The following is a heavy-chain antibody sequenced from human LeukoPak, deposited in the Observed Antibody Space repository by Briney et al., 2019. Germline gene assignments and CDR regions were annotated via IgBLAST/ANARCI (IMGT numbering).Heavy chain of an antibody. CDR3: AREMRVVIAAYYFDY. CDR2: TYYRSKWYT. Sequence: SQTLSLTCAVSGDSVSSNSAAWNWIRHSPSRGLEWLGSTYYRSKWYTDYAVSVKSRITINPDTSKNQFSLKLNSVTPEDTAVYYCAREMRVVIAAYYFDYWGQGTLVTVSS. V-gene: IGHV6-1*01. J-gene: IGHJ4*02. CDR1: GDSVSSNSAA. D-gene: IGHD2-21*01.